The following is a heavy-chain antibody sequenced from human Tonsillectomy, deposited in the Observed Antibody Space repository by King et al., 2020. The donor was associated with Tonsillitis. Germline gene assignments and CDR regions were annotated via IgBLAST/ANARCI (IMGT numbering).Heavy chain of an antibody. D-gene: IGHD6-13*01. CDR2: IYYSGST. CDR1: GGSISSYY. Sequence: QLQESGPGLVKPSETLSLTCTVSGGSISSYYWSWIRQPPGKGLEWIGYIYYSGSTNYNPSLKSRVTISVDTSKNQFSLKLSSVTAADTAVYYCARHGGYTSYYFDYWGQGTLVAVSS. CDR3: ARHGGYTSYYFDY. V-gene: IGHV4-59*08. J-gene: IGHJ4*02.